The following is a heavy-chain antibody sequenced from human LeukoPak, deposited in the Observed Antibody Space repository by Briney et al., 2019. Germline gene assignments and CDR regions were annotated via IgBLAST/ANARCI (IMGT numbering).Heavy chain of an antibody. D-gene: IGHD2-2*01. Sequence: GGSLRLSCAASGFTFDDYTMNWVRQAPGKGMEWVSSISPDSSYIFYADSVKGRFTISRDNAKNSLYLQMNSLKVEDTATYYCANNLYCASASCLWGQGTLVSVSS. CDR3: ANNLYCASASCL. V-gene: IGHV3-21*01. J-gene: IGHJ4*02. CDR2: ISPDSSYI. CDR1: GFTFDDYT.